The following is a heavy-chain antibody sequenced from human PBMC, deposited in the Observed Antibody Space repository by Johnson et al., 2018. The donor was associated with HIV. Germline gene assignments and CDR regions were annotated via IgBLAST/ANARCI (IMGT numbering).Heavy chain of an antibody. CDR3: ARGGGGGTYRGGGFYI. CDR1: GFTFSDYY. D-gene: IGHD1-7*01. Sequence: QVQLVESGGGLVQPGGSLRLSCAASGFTFSDYYMNWIRQAPGKGLEWVSYISPSGSSRNYADSVKGRFTVSRDNSKNTLYLQMNSLRSEDTTVDYCARGGGGGTYRGGGFYIWGQGTMVTVSS. J-gene: IGHJ3*02. V-gene: IGHV3-11*04. CDR2: ISPSGSSR.